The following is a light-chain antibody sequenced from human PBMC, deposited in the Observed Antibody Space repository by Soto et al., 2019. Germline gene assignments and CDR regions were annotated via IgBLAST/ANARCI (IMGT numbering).Light chain of an antibody. V-gene: IGLV1-44*01. CDR1: SSNIGSNN. J-gene: IGLJ2*01. CDR3: AGWDDSLDGVI. CDR2: NSY. Sequence: QSVLTQPPSASGTPGQRVTISCSGGSSNIGSNNVNWYQQVPGTAPKLLIHNSYHRPSGVPDRFSGSRSGTSASLAISGLQSDDEADYYCAGWDDSLDGVIFGGGTQLTVL.